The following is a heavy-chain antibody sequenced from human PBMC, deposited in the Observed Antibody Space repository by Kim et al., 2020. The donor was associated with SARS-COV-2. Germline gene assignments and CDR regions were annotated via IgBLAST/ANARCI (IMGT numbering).Heavy chain of an antibody. CDR2: IGAYT. CDR3: ARSGQLLTSHVDF. CDR1: GYTFTEYG. D-gene: IGHD3-16*01. Sequence: ASVKVSCKASGYTFTEYGITWVRQAPGQGLEWMGWIGAYTMYEQKFQGRVTMTTDTSTSTAYMELRSLRSDDTAVYYCARSGQLLTSHVDFWGQGTLVTVSS. J-gene: IGHJ4*02. V-gene: IGHV1-18*01.